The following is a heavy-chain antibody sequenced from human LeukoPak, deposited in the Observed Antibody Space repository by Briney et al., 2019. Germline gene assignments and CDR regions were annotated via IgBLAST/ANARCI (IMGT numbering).Heavy chain of an antibody. V-gene: IGHV4-31*03. D-gene: IGHD4-11*01. CDR1: GGSISSGGYY. Sequence: PSETLSLTCTVSGGSISSGGYYWSWIRQHPGKGLEWIGYIYYSGSTHYNPSLKSRVTISVDTSKNQFSLKLSSVTAADTAVYYCARDSNYHPDCWGQGTLVSVSS. CDR3: ARDSNYHPDC. CDR2: IYYSGST. J-gene: IGHJ4*02.